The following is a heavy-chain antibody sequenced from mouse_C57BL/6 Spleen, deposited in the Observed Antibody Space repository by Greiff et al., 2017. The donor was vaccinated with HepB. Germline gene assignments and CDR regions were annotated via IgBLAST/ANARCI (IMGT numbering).Heavy chain of an antibody. CDR2: INPSSGYT. CDR3: ARDYYGSSPTGGY. CDR1: GYTFTSYW. V-gene: IGHV1-7*01. D-gene: IGHD1-1*01. Sequence: VQLQQSGAELAKPGASVKLSCKASGYTFTSYWMHWVKQRPGQGLEWIGYINPSSGYTKYNQKFKDKATLTADKSSSTAYMQLSSLTYEDSAVYYCARDYYGSSPTGGYWGQGTTLTVSS. J-gene: IGHJ2*01.